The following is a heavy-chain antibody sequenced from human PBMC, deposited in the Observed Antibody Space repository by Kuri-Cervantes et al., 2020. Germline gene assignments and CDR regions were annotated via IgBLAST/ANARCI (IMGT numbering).Heavy chain of an antibody. J-gene: IGHJ6*02. D-gene: IGHD6-19*01. CDR1: GYTFTSYD. CDR2: MNPNSGST. Sequence: ASGKVSCKASGYTFTSYDINWVRQATGQGLEWMGWMNPNSGSTGYAQKFQGRVTMTRNTSISTAYMELSSLRSEDTAVYYCARGSYSSGWLYYYYGMDVWGQGTTVTVSS. V-gene: IGHV1-8*01. CDR3: ARGSYSSGWLYYYYGMDV.